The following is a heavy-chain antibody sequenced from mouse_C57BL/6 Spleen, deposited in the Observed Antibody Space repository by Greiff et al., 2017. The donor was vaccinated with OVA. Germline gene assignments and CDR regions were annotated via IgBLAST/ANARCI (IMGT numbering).Heavy chain of an antibody. J-gene: IGHJ3*01. V-gene: IGHV1-26*01. D-gene: IGHD1-1*02. CDR3: AGGPYGWFAY. CDR2: INPNNGGT. Sequence: EVQLQQSGPELVKPGASVKISCKASGYTFTDYYMNWVKQSHGQSLEWIGDINPNNGGTSYNQKFKGKATLTVDKSSSTAYMELRSLTSADSAVYDCAGGPYGWFAYWGQGTLVTVSA. CDR1: GYTFTDYY.